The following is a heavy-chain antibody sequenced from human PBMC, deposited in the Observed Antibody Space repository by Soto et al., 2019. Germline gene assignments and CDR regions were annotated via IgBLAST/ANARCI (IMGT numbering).Heavy chain of an antibody. D-gene: IGHD2-15*01. CDR1: GFTFGSYA. CDR3: AKSCGSCPFDY. CDR2: IIGSGGST. J-gene: IGHJ4*02. V-gene: IGHV3-23*01. Sequence: EVQLLESGGGLVQPGGSLRLSCAASGFTFGSYAMSWVRQAPGKGLEWVSAIIGSGGSTNYADSVKGRFTISRDNSKNTLYLQMNSLRAEDTAVYYCAKSCGSCPFDYWGQGTLVTVSS.